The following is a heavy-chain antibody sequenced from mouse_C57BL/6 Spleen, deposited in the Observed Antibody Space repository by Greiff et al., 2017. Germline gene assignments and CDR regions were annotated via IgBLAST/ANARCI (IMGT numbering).Heavy chain of an antibody. Sequence: VQLQQSGAELVRPGASVKLSCKASGYTFTDYYINWVKQRPGQGLEWIARIYPGSGNTYYTEKFKGKATLTAEKSSSTAYMQLSSLTSEDSAVYFCARDYYGEFAYWGQGTLVTVSA. CDR3: ARDYYGEFAY. CDR1: GYTFTDYY. D-gene: IGHD2-13*01. V-gene: IGHV1-76*01. CDR2: IYPGSGNT. J-gene: IGHJ3*01.